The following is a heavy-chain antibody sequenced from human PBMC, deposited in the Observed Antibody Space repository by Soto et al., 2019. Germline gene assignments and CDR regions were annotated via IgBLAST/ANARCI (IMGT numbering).Heavy chain of an antibody. Sequence: GGSLRLSCAASGFTFSSYAMHWVRQAPGKGLEWVAVISYDGSNKYYADSVKGRFTISRDNSKNTLYLQMNSLRAEDTAVYYCARDRDIAAAHDAFDIWGQGTMVTVSS. CDR3: ARDRDIAAAHDAFDI. V-gene: IGHV3-30-3*01. J-gene: IGHJ3*02. CDR2: ISYDGSNK. D-gene: IGHD6-13*01. CDR1: GFTFSSYA.